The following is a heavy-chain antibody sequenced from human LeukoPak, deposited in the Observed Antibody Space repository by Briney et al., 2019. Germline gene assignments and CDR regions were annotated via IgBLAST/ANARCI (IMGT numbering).Heavy chain of an antibody. D-gene: IGHD2-2*01. CDR3: ARAFCTTTICYQYFDW. V-gene: IGHV4-39*01. CDR1: GGSISTSDYY. Sequence: SETLSLTCTVSGGSISTSDYYWGWIRQSPGKRLEWIGSIYYSGSTYFNPSLKSRVTMSVDTSKNQFSLKLTSVTAADTAVYYCARAFCTTTICYQYFDWWGPGPLVIVSS. J-gene: IGHJ4*02. CDR2: IYYSGST.